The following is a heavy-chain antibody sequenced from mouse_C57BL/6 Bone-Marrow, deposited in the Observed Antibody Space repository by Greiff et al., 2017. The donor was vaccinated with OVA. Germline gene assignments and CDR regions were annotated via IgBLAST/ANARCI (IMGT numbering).Heavy chain of an antibody. CDR1: GFNIKDDY. D-gene: IGHD2-2*01. Sequence: EVQLQQSGAELVRPGASVKLSCTASGFNIKDDYMHWVKQRPEQGLEWIGWIDPENGDTEYASKFQGKATITADTSSNTAYLQLSSLTSEDTAVYYCTSLWLRRAWFAYWGQGTLVTVSA. J-gene: IGHJ3*01. CDR3: TSLWLRRAWFAY. V-gene: IGHV14-4*01. CDR2: IDPENGDT.